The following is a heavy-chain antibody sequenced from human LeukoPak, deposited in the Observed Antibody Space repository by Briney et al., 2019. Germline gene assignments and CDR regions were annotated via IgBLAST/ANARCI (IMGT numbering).Heavy chain of an antibody. Sequence: SETLSLTCTVSGYSISSGFFWGWIRQPPGKGLEWIGSSHHAGRTYYNPSLNSRVTISLDTSKNQFSLRLTSVTAADTALYFCSRDHWDLSDSSPTDYWGQGTLVTVS. V-gene: IGHV4-38-2*02. CDR3: SRDHWDLSDSSPTDY. D-gene: IGHD7-27*01. CDR2: SHHAGRT. J-gene: IGHJ4*02. CDR1: GYSISSGFF.